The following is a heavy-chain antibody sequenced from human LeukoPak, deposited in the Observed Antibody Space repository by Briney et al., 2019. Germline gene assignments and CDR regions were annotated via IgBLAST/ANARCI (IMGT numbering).Heavy chain of an antibody. CDR3: AKVYNDFWSGSGYFDN. D-gene: IGHD3-3*01. Sequence: PGGSLRLSCAASGFIFNTYAMSWVRQAPGKGLEWVSAISGGAGTTYYADYVKGRFTVSRDNSKNTMYLQMNSLRAEDTAVYYCAKVYNDFWSGSGYFDNWGQGTLVTVSS. V-gene: IGHV3-23*01. CDR2: ISGGAGTT. CDR1: GFIFNTYA. J-gene: IGHJ4*02.